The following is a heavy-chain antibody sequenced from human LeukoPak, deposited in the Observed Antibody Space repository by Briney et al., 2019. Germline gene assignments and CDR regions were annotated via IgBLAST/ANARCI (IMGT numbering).Heavy chain of an antibody. CDR3: ARAYSGSLTTFDI. CDR1: GFTFSSYA. Sequence: GGSLRLSCAASGFTFSSYAMSWVRQAPGKGLEWVSAISGGGGSTYYADSVKGRCTISKDNSKNTLYVQMNSLRAEDTAVYYCARAYSGSLTTFDIWGQGTTVTVSS. CDR2: ISGGGGST. D-gene: IGHD1-26*01. J-gene: IGHJ3*02. V-gene: IGHV3-23*01.